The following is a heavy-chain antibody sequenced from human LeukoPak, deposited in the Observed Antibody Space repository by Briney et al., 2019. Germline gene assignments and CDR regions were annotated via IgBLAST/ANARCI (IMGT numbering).Heavy chain of an antibody. J-gene: IGHJ6*03. V-gene: IGHV4-30-4*08. CDR3: ARDIYYYYYMDV. Sequence: PSQTLSLTCTVSRGSISIGDYYWIWIRQPPGKGLEWIGYIYYSGSTYYNPSLKSRVTISVDTSKNQFSLKLSSATAADTAVYYCARDIYYYYYMDVWGKGTTVTVSS. CDR2: IYYSGST. CDR1: RGSISIGDYY.